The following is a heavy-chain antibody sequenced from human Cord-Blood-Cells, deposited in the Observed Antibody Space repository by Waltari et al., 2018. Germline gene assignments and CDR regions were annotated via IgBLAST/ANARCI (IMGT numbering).Heavy chain of an antibody. J-gene: IGHJ3*02. CDR3: ARGRIAAADDAFDI. CDR2: MNPNSGNT. CDR1: GYTFTSYD. Sequence: QVQLVQSGAEVKKPGASVKVSCKASGYTFTSYDINWVRQATGQGLEWMGWMNPNSGNTGYAQKFQGRVTITRNTSISTAYMELSSLRSEDTTVYYCARGRIAAADDAFDIWGQGTMVTVSS. D-gene: IGHD6-13*01. V-gene: IGHV1-8*03.